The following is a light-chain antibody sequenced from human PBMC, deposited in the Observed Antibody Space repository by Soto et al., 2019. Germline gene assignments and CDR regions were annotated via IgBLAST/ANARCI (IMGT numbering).Light chain of an antibody. CDR1: QSVGRSY. Sequence: EIVLTQSPGTLSLSPGERSTLSCSASQSVGRSYLAWYQQKPGQAPRLLISGISKRATGIPDRFSGGGSGTDSTLTISRLEPEDFALYICQQYDASPINCGQGTRREIK. CDR2: GIS. V-gene: IGKV3-20*01. CDR3: QQYDASPIN. J-gene: IGKJ5*01.